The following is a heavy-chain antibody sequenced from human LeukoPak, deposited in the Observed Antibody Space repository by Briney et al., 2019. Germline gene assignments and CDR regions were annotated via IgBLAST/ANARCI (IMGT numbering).Heavy chain of an antibody. J-gene: IGHJ3*01. CDR2: INPSGGST. D-gene: IGHD6-25*01. Sequence: GASVKVSCKASGYTFTSYYMHWVRQAPGQGLEWMGIINPSGGSTRYAQKFQGRVTMTRDTSTNTVYMGLSSLRSEDTALYYCARESGQRDAFDFWGQGTMVTVSS. V-gene: IGHV1-46*01. CDR1: GYTFTSYY. CDR3: ARESGQRDAFDF.